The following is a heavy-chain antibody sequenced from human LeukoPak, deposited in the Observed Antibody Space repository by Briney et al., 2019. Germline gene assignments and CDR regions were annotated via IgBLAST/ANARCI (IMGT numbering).Heavy chain of an antibody. V-gene: IGHV3-30*18. CDR1: GFTFSSYG. J-gene: IGHJ4*02. D-gene: IGHD6-19*01. CDR3: AKDDQKMLAVVGTFDY. Sequence: PGGSLRLSCAASGFTFSSYGMHWVRQAPAKGLEWVAVISYDGSNKYYAHSVKGRFTISRDNSKNTLYLQMNSLRSEDTAVYYCAKDDQKMLAVVGTFDYWGQGTLVTVSS. CDR2: ISYDGSNK.